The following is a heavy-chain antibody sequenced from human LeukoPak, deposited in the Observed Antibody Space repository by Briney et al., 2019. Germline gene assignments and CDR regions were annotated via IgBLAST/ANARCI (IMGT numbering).Heavy chain of an antibody. Sequence: SETLSLTCTVSVGSMNRFYWAWIRQPAGRGLEWIGRIHSGGTTNYYPSLESRLTISLDTSKNQFSLNLNSVTAADTAVYYCARDSPDGYTSGHYYYYLDVWGKGTTVTVSS. J-gene: IGHJ6*03. CDR3: ARDSPDGYTSGHYYYYLDV. CDR1: VGSMNRFY. D-gene: IGHD5-18*01. CDR2: IHSGGTT. V-gene: IGHV4-4*07.